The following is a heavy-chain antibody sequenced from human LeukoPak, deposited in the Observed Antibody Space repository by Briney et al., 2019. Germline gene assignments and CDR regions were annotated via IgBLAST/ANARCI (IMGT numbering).Heavy chain of an antibody. CDR1: GFTFSSYA. D-gene: IGHD3-22*01. J-gene: IGHJ4*02. V-gene: IGHV3-23*01. CDR3: VRDSEDSSGDY. Sequence: GGSLRLSCAASGFTFSSYAMSWVREAPGKGLEWVSVISGSGGSIFYADSVKGRFTISRDNAKNSLYLQMNSLRAEDTAVYYCVRDSEDSSGDYWGQGTLVTVSS. CDR2: ISGSGGSI.